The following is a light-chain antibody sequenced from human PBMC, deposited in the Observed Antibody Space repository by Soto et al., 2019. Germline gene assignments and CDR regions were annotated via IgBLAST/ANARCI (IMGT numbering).Light chain of an antibody. V-gene: IGKV1-5*03. CDR2: KAS. Sequence: DIQMTQSPSTLSASVGDRVIITCRASQSITPWLAWYKQKRGKAPKLLIYKASALESGVSSRFSGSGSGTQFTLTLSSPQPEDFATYYCHHQDNYQSTFGPGTKREIK. CDR3: HHQDNYQST. CDR1: QSITPW. J-gene: IGKJ2*01.